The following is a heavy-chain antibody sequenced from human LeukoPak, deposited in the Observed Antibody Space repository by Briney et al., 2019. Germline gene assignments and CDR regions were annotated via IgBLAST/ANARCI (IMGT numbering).Heavy chain of an antibody. D-gene: IGHD4-17*01. CDR1: GGSFSGYY. CDR3: ASGPPATSHFDY. CDR2: INHSGST. V-gene: IGHV4-34*01. Sequence: SETLSLTCAVYGGSFSGYYWSWIRQPPGKGLEWIGEINHSGSTNYNPSLKSRVTISVDTSKNQFSLKLSSVTAADTAVYYCASGPPATSHFDYWGQGALVTVSS. J-gene: IGHJ4*02.